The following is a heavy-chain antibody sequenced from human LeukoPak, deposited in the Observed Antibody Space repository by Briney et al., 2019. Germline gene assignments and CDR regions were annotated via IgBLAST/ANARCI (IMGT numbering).Heavy chain of an antibody. CDR1: GFTFSSYW. CDR3: ARDLIHDY. J-gene: IGHJ4*02. V-gene: IGHV3-7*01. CDR2: IKQDGSEK. Sequence: PGGSLRLSCVASGFTFSSYWMSWVRQAPGKGLEWVASIKQDGSEKDYVDSVKGRFTISRDNAKNSLYLQMNSLRAEDTALYYCARDLIHDYWGQGTLVTVSS.